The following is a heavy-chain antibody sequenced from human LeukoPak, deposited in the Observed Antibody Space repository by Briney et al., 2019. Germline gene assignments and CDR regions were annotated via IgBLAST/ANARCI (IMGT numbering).Heavy chain of an antibody. Sequence: VASVKVSCKASGYTFTSYGISWVRQAPGQGLEWMGWISAYNGNTNYAQKLQGRVTMTTDTSTSTAYMELRSLRSDDTAVYYCARDPLGRHGLYYYGMDVWGQGTTVTVSS. CDR1: GYTFTSYG. CDR2: ISAYNGNT. V-gene: IGHV1-18*01. CDR3: ARDPLGRHGLYYYGMDV. J-gene: IGHJ6*02. D-gene: IGHD2-15*01.